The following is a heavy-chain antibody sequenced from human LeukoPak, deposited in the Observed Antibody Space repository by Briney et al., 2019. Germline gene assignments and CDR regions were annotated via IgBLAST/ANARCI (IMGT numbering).Heavy chain of an antibody. Sequence: PSETLSLTCTVSGGSICSSSYYWGWIRQPPGKGLEWIGSIYYSGSTYYNPSLKSRVTISVDTSKNQFSLKLSSVTAADTAVYYCARHALDYDFWSGYPGWFDPWGQGTLVTVSS. CDR1: GGSICSSSYY. V-gene: IGHV4-39*01. D-gene: IGHD3-3*01. J-gene: IGHJ5*02. CDR2: IYYSGST. CDR3: ARHALDYDFWSGYPGWFDP.